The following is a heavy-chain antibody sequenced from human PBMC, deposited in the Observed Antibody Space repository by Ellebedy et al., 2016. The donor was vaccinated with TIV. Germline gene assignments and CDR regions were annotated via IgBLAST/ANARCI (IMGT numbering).Heavy chain of an antibody. J-gene: IGHJ4*02. CDR1: GFTFSSYA. D-gene: IGHD6-13*01. Sequence: SLKISCAASGFTFSSYAMSWVRQAPGKGLEWVSGISWNSGSIGYADSVKGRFTISRDNAKNSLYLQMNSLRAEDTALYYCAKDGSVAAAGYGGAFDYWGQGTLVTVSS. CDR2: ISWNSGSI. V-gene: IGHV3-9*01. CDR3: AKDGSVAAAGYGGAFDY.